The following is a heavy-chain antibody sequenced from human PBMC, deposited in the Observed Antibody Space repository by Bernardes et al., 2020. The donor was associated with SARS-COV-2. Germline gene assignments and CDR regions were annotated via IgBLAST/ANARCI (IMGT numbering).Heavy chain of an antibody. J-gene: IGHJ4*02. D-gene: IGHD4-17*01. V-gene: IGHV3-73*01. Sequence: GSLRLSCAASGFNFSGSAIQWVRQASGKGLEWIGRIRSKPKGYATTYAASLKGRFVISRDDSRNTAYLQIHSLKIEDTAVYYCTGDYLYWDQGTLVSVSS. CDR3: TGDYLY. CDR1: GFNFSGSA. CDR2: IRSKPKGYAT.